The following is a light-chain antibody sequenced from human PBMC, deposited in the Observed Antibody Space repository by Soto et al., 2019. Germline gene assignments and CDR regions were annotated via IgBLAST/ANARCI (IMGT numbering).Light chain of an antibody. CDR3: QHDGSSRT. Sequence: ETVLTQYPGILSLSPGERATLSCRASQSVSSRDLAWYQQKPGQAPRLLIYDASSRATGIPDRFSGSGSGADFTLAISRVEPEDFAVYYCQHDGSSRTFGQGTKVEIK. V-gene: IGKV3-20*01. CDR2: DAS. J-gene: IGKJ1*01. CDR1: QSVSSRD.